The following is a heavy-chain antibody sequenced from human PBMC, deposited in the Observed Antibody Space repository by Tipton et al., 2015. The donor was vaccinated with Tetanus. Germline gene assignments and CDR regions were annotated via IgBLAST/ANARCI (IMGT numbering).Heavy chain of an antibody. CDR1: GDSVSSNSAA. D-gene: IGHD6-13*01. CDR3: ARSEQQLVRGYYYYFYMDV. V-gene: IGHV6-1*01. J-gene: IGHJ6*03. Sequence: GLVKPSQTLSLTCAISGDSVSSNSAAWNWTRQSPSRGLEWLGRTYYRSKWNNEYAVSVKSRLTINPDTSKNQVSLQLSSVTAADTAVYYCARSEQQLVRGYYYYFYMDVWGKGTTVTVSS. CDR2: TYYRSKWNN.